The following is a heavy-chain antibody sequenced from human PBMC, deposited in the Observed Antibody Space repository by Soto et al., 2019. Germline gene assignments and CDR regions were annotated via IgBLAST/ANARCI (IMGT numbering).Heavy chain of an antibody. CDR2: IIPIFGTA. CDR3: ARDHSGWYGNFDY. Sequence: QVQLVQSGAEVKNPGSSVKVSCKASGCTFSSYAISWVRQAPGQGHEWMGGIIPIFGTANYAQKFQGRVTITADESTSTAYMELSSLRSEDTAVYYCARDHSGWYGNFDYWGQGTLVTVSS. CDR1: GCTFSSYA. D-gene: IGHD6-19*01. J-gene: IGHJ4*02. V-gene: IGHV1-69*01.